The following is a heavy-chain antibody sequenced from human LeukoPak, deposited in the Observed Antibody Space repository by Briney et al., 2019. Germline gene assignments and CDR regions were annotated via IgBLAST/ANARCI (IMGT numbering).Heavy chain of an antibody. J-gene: IGHJ4*02. CDR1: GYTFTSYG. D-gene: IGHD4-17*01. V-gene: IGHV1-18*01. Sequence: ASVKVSCKASGYTFTSYGISWVRQAPGQGLEWMGWISAYNGNTNYAQKLQGRVTMTTDTSTSTAYMELRSLRSDDTAVYYCARETNDYGDSYFDYWGQGTLVTVSS. CDR3: ARETNDYGDSYFDY. CDR2: ISAYNGNT.